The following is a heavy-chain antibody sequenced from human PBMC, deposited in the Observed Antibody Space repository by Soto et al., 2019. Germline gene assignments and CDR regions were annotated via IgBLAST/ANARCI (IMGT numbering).Heavy chain of an antibody. CDR1: GFTFSSYG. Sequence: QVQLVESGGGVVQPGRSLRLSCAASGFTFSSYGMHWVRQAPGKGLEWVAVIWYDGSNKYYADSVKGRFTISRDNSKNTLYLQMNSLRAEDTAVYYCAFSGRGLRDYFDYWGQGTLVTVSS. V-gene: IGHV3-33*01. J-gene: IGHJ4*02. CDR3: AFSGRGLRDYFDY. D-gene: IGHD4-17*01. CDR2: IWYDGSNK.